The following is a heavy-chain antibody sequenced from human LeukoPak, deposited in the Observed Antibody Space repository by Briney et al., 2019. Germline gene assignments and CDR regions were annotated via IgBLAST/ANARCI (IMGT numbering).Heavy chain of an antibody. Sequence: SETLSLTCAVYGGSFSGYYWSWIRQPPGKGLEWIGEINHSGSTNYNPSLKSRVTISVDTPKNQFSLKLSSVTAADTAVYYCARLAARMIVVPHAFDIWGQGTMVTVSS. CDR3: ARLAARMIVVPHAFDI. D-gene: IGHD3-22*01. J-gene: IGHJ3*02. V-gene: IGHV4-34*01. CDR1: GGSFSGYY. CDR2: INHSGST.